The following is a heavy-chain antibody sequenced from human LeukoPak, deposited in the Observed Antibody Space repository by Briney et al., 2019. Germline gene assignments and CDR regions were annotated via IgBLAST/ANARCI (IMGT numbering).Heavy chain of an antibody. Sequence: PGGSLRLSCAASGFSFSSYTMNWVRQAPGKGLEWVASISGSSSHIYYADSMKGRFTISRDSAKKSLYLQMNSLRAEDTAIYYCARQHDTTAPGYWGQGTLVTVSS. J-gene: IGHJ4*02. CDR3: ARQHDTTAPGY. V-gene: IGHV3-21*01. CDR1: GFSFSSYT. CDR2: ISGSSSHI. D-gene: IGHD1-1*01.